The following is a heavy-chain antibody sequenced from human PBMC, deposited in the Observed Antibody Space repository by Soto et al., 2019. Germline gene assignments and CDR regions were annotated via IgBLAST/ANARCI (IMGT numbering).Heavy chain of an antibody. J-gene: IGHJ4*02. CDR1: GYTFTSYA. D-gene: IGHD2-15*01. V-gene: IGHV1-3*01. Sequence: QVQLVQSGAEVKKPGASVKVSCKASGYTFTSYAMHWVRQAPGQRLEWMGWINAGNGNTKYSQKFQGRVTITRDTSASTAYMELSSLRSEDTAVYYCARVNLGCRGGSCYFPYFDYWGQGTLVTVSS. CDR2: INAGNGNT. CDR3: ARVNLGCRGGSCYFPYFDY.